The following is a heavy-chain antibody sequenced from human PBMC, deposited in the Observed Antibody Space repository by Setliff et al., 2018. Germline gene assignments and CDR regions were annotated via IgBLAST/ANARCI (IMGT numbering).Heavy chain of an antibody. J-gene: IGHJ4*02. Sequence: LSLSCAASGFTFSTYSMNWVRQAPGKGLEWVASITSGSSNIWYADSVKGRFTISRDNAKNTLYLQMNSLRAEDTAVYYCASGLERGYWGQGTLVTVSS. CDR3: ASGLERGY. V-gene: IGHV3-21*01. D-gene: IGHD1-1*01. CDR1: GFTFSTYS. CDR2: ITSGSSNI.